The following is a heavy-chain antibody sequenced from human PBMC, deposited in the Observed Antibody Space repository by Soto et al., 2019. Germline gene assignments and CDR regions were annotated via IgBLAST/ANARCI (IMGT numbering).Heavy chain of an antibody. CDR3: ARDGRGYSTGPLDDAFDI. CDR1: GFTVSSNY. J-gene: IGHJ3*02. D-gene: IGHD5-18*01. CDR2: IYSGGST. Sequence: GSLRLSCAASGFTVSSNYMSWVRQAPGKGLEWVSVIYSGGSTYYADSVKGRFTISRDNSKNTLYLQMNSLRAEDTAVYYCARDGRGYSTGPLDDAFDIWSQGTMVTVSS. V-gene: IGHV3-53*01.